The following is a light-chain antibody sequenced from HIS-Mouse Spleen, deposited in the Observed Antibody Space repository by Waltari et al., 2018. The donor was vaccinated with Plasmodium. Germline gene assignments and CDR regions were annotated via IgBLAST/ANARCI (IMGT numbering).Light chain of an antibody. Sequence: SYELTQPPSVSVSPGQTASITCPGDKLGDTYACWYHQKPGQSPVLVIYQDSKRPSGVPDRCAGSKSGNTASLTVSGLQAEDEADYYCSSYAGSNNLVFGGGTKLTVL. CDR2: QDS. CDR1: KLGDTY. V-gene: IGLV3-1*01. CDR3: SSYAGSNNLV. J-gene: IGLJ2*01.